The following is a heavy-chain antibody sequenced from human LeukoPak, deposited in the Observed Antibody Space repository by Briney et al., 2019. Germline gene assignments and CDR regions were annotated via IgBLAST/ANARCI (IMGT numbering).Heavy chain of an antibody. J-gene: IGHJ4*02. CDR3: ARYYYDSSGYTPPLSDY. CDR1: GYTFTSYG. D-gene: IGHD3-22*01. V-gene: IGHV1-18*01. CDR2: ISAYNGNT. Sequence: ASVKVSCKASGYTFTSYGISWVRQALGQGLEWMGWISAYNGNTNYAQKLQGRVTMTTDTSTSTAYMELRSLRSDDTAVYYCARYYYDSSGYTPPLSDYWGQGTLVTVSS.